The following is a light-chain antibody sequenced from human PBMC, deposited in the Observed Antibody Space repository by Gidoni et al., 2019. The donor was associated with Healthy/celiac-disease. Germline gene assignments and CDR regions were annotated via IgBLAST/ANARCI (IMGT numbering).Light chain of an antibody. Sequence: EIVLTPSPGTLSLSPGERATLSCRASQSVSSNYLAWYQQHPGQAPGLLIYGASSRATGIPDRFSGSGSGTDFTLTISRLEPEDFAVYYCQQYGSSPYTFXXXTKLEIK. CDR2: GAS. J-gene: IGKJ2*01. V-gene: IGKV3-20*01. CDR1: QSVSSNY. CDR3: QQYGSSPYT.